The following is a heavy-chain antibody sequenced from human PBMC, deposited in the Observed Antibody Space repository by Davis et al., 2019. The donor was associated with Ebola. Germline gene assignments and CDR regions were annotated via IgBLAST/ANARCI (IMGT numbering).Heavy chain of an antibody. CDR2: IWYDGSNK. J-gene: IGHJ6*02. D-gene: IGHD2-21*01. V-gene: IGHV3-33*08. CDR3: AREGGVIWYYGMDV. CDR1: GGSFSGYY. Sequence: LSLTCAVYGGSFSGYYWSWIRQAPGKGLEWVAVIWYDGSNKYYADSVKGRFTISRDNSKNTLYLQMNSLRAEDTAVYYCAREGGVIWYYGMDVWGQGTTVTVSS.